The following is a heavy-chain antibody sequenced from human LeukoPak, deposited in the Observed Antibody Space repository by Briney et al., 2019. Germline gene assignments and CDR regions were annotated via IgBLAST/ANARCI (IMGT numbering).Heavy chain of an antibody. CDR1: GFTFSNYY. D-gene: IGHD2-2*01. J-gene: IGHJ6*02. Sequence: GGSLRLSCAASGFTFSNYYMSWIRQAPGKGLEWVSYISSSGSTIYYADSVKGRFTISRDNAKNSLYLQMNSLRAEDTAVYYCAREVVVVPAAMNYYYYYGMDVWGQGTTVTVSS. V-gene: IGHV3-11*01. CDR2: ISSSGSTI. CDR3: AREVVVVPAAMNYYYYYGMDV.